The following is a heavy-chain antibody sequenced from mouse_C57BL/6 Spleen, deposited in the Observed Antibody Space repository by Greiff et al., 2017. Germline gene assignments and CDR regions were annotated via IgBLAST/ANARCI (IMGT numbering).Heavy chain of an antibody. CDR2: IDPSDSYT. CDR3: ARSDYGSRPWFAY. V-gene: IGHV1-69*01. CDR1: GYTFTSYW. D-gene: IGHD1-1*01. Sequence: QVQLQQPGAELVMPGASVKLSCKASGYTFTSYWMHWVKQRPGQGLEWIGEIDPSDSYTNYNQKFKGKSTLTVDKSSSTAYMQLSSLTSEDSAVYYCARSDYGSRPWFAYWGQGTLVTVSA. J-gene: IGHJ3*01.